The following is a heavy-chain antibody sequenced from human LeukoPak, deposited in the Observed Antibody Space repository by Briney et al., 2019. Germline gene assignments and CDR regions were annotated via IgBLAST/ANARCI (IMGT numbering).Heavy chain of an antibody. D-gene: IGHD6-13*01. CDR2: ISAYNGNT. J-gene: IGHJ1*01. V-gene: IGHV1-18*01. CDR3: VSTPGYSSSWYTYFQH. Sequence: ASVKVSCKASGCTFTSYGISWVRQAPGQGLEWMGWISAYNGNTNYAQKLQGRVTMTTDTSTSTAYMELRSLRSDDTAVYYCVSTPGYSSSWYTYFQHWGQGTLVTVSS. CDR1: GCTFTSYG.